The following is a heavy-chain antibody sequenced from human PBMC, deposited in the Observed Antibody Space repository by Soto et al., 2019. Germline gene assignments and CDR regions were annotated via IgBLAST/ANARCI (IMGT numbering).Heavy chain of an antibody. CDR3: ARGAFFYGSESTYCHYYAY. V-gene: IGHV4-59*08. Sequence: SETLSLTCTVSGGSISGYYWSWIRQPPGKGLEWIAYIYYSGSTNSNPSLKSRVTISVDTSKNQFSLKLSSVTAADTAVYYCARGAFFYGSESTYCHYYAYWGQGTLVTVSS. CDR1: GGSISGYY. CDR2: IYYSGST. D-gene: IGHD3-10*01. J-gene: IGHJ4*01.